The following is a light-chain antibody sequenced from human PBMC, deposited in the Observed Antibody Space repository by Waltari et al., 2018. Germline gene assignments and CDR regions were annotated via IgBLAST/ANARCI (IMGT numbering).Light chain of an antibody. Sequence: QSALTQPRSVSGSPGQSVTISCTGTSRDLGGYNYVSWYQQHPGKVPKLIIFDVSTRPSGVPNRFSGSKSGNTASLTISGLLAEDEADYYCCSYAGSYTLIFGGGTKMTVL. CDR2: DVS. J-gene: IGLJ2*01. CDR1: SRDLGGYNY. CDR3: CSYAGSYTLI. V-gene: IGLV2-11*01.